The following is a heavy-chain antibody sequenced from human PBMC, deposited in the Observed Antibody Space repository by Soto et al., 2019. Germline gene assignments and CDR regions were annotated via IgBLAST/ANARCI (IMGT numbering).Heavy chain of an antibody. V-gene: IGHV3-21*01. CDR2: ISSSSSYI. CDR3: AGFYSYGYGWSHFDY. D-gene: IGHD5-18*01. CDR1: GFTFSSYS. Sequence: GGSLRLSCAASGFTFSSYSMNWVRQAPGKGLEWVSSISSSSSYIYYADSVKGRFTNSRDNAKNSLYLQMNSLRAEDTAVYYCAGFYSYGYGWSHFDYWGQGTLVTVSS. J-gene: IGHJ4*02.